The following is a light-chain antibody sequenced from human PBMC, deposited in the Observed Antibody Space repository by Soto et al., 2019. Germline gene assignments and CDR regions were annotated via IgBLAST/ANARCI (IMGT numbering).Light chain of an antibody. J-gene: IGKJ1*01. CDR2: DAS. Sequence: EIVMTQSPATLSVSPGERATLSCRASQSISSNLAWYQHKPGQAPRLPIYDASTRATVIPARFSGSGSGTDFTLTIGSLQPEDFAVYYCQQYKYWPRTFGQGTKVDIK. CDR1: QSISSN. CDR3: QQYKYWPRT. V-gene: IGKV3-15*01.